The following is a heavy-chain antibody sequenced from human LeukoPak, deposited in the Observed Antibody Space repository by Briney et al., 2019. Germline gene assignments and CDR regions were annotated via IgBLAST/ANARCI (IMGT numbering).Heavy chain of an antibody. CDR2: IWYDGSNE. D-gene: IGHD6-19*01. Sequence: GGSLRLSCAASGFTFSSYGMHWVRQAPGKGLEWVAVIWYDGSNEYYADSVKGRFTISRDNSKNTLYLQMNSLRAEDTAVYYCARDQLEQWLVHYYYGMDVWGQGTTVTVSS. V-gene: IGHV3-33*01. CDR3: ARDQLEQWLVHYYYGMDV. J-gene: IGHJ6*02. CDR1: GFTFSSYG.